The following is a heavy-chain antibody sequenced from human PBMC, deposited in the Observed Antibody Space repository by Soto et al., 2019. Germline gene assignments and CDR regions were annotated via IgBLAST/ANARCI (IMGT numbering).Heavy chain of an antibody. CDR1: GFTFSSYG. V-gene: IGHV3-23*01. CDR3: AKHLWFGESVFDP. J-gene: IGHJ5*02. D-gene: IGHD3-10*01. Sequence: PGGSLRLSCAASGFTFSSYGMSWVRQAPRKGLEWVSTIRGSADSANYADSVKGRFTISRDNSKNMLYLQMNSLRADDTAVYYRAKHLWFGESVFDPWGQGTLVTVSS. CDR2: IRGSADSA.